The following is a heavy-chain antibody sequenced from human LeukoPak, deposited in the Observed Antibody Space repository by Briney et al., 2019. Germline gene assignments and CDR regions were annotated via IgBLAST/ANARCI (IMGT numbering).Heavy chain of an antibody. J-gene: IGHJ4*02. D-gene: IGHD4-17*01. CDR1: GGTFSSYA. Sequence: SVKVSCKASGGTFSSYAISWVRQAPGQGLEWMGGIIPIFGTANYAQKFQGRVTITADESTSTAYMKLSSLRSEDTAVYYCAREGGDYVYYFDYWGQGTLVTVSS. CDR2: IIPIFGTA. CDR3: AREGGDYVYYFDY. V-gene: IGHV1-69*13.